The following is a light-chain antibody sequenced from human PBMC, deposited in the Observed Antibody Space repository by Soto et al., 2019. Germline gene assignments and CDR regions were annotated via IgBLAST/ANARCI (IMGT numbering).Light chain of an antibody. J-gene: IGKJ5*01. V-gene: IGKV3-15*01. CDR1: QTVSRN. CDR3: QQYNNSPS. Sequence: EIVMTQSPATLSVSPGERATLSCRASQTVSRNLAWYQQRPGQAPRLLIYDTSNRATGVPARFSGSGSETEFTLTISSLQSEDFAVYFCQQYNNSPSFGQGTRLEIK. CDR2: DTS.